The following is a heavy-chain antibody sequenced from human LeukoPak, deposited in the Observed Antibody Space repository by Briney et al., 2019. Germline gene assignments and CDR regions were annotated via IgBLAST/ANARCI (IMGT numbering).Heavy chain of an antibody. J-gene: IGHJ4*02. D-gene: IGHD2-15*01. CDR3: ARVGGVCSGRSCYEIDS. Sequence: PSETLSLTCSVSGASIKSGDDYWIWIRQPPGKGLEWIGHMYYSGSTYYKPSLRSRVTMSLDTSKNQFSLKLTSVTAADTAVYYCARVGGVCSGRSCYEIDSWGQGALVTVSS. CDR1: GASIKSGDDY. V-gene: IGHV4-30-4*01. CDR2: MYYSGST.